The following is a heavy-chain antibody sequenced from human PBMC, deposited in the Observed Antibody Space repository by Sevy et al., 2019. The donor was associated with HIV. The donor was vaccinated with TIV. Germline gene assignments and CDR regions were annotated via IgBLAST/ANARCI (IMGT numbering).Heavy chain of an antibody. CDR1: GGSISPYY. Sequence: SETLPLTCTVSGGSISPYYWNWIRQPPGKGLEWIGYIYYSGSTNYNPSLKSRVTISVDTSKNQFSLKLNSVTAADTAVYFCARGGGLTDYGMDVWGQGTTVTVSS. CDR3: ARGGGLTDYGMDV. D-gene: IGHD3-16*01. CDR2: IYYSGST. J-gene: IGHJ6*02. V-gene: IGHV4-59*01.